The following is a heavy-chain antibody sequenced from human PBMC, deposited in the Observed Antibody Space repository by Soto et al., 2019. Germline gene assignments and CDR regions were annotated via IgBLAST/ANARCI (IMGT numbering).Heavy chain of an antibody. J-gene: IGHJ3*02. CDR3: AREGFVSIAVAGTDDAFDI. V-gene: IGHV1-2*02. CDR2: INPNSGGT. D-gene: IGHD6-19*01. Sequence: GASVKVSCKASGYTFTGYYMHWVRQAPGQGLEWMGWINPNSGGTNYAQKFQGRVTTTRDTSIGTAYMELSRLRSDDTAVYYCAREGFVSIAVAGTDDAFDIWGQGTMVTVSS. CDR1: GYTFTGYY.